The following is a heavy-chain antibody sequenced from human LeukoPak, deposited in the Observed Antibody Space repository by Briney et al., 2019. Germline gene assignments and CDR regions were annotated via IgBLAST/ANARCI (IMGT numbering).Heavy chain of an antibody. D-gene: IGHD6-6*01. J-gene: IGHJ1*01. CDR2: INPSGGST. CDR1: GYTFTSYY. CDR3: ARGRSIAARPGYFQH. V-gene: IGHV1-46*01. Sequence: ASVKVSCKASGYTFTSYYIHWVRQAPGQGLEWMGIINPSGGSTSYAQKFQGRVTMTRDTSTSTVYMELNSLGSEDTAVYYCARGRSIAARPGYFQHWGQGTLVTVSS.